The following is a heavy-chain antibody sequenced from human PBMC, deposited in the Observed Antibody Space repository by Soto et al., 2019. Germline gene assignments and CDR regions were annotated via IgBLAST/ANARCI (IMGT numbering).Heavy chain of an antibody. CDR1: GFTFSSYG. CDR2: ISYDGSNK. V-gene: IGHV3-30*18. J-gene: IGHJ6*02. CDR3: AKDFPYYYDSSGYYDHYYYGMDV. Sequence: QVQLVESGGGVVQPGRSLRLSCAASGFTFSSYGMHWVRQAPGKGLEWVAVISYDGSNKYYADSVKGRFTISRDNSENTLYLQMNSLRAEDTAVYYCAKDFPYYYDSSGYYDHYYYGMDVWGQGTTVTVSS. D-gene: IGHD3-22*01.